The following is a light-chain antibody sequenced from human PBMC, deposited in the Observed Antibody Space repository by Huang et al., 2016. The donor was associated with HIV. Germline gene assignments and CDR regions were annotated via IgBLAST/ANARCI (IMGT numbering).Light chain of an antibody. V-gene: IGKV3-11*01. J-gene: IGKJ1*01. CDR1: QSISSY. CDR2: DAS. Sequence: EIVLTQSPATLSLSPGERATLSCRASQSISSYLAWYQQKPGQAPRLLLYDASNRATGVPAMCSGRWSGTDFTLTISSLEPEDFAVYYCQQRSNWPPEGTFGQGTKVEIK. CDR3: QQRSNWPPEGT.